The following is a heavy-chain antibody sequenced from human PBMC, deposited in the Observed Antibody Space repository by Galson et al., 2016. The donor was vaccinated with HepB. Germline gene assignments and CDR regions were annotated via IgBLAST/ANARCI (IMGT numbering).Heavy chain of an antibody. CDR3: ARAASYGDYVGASGDAFDI. CDR1: GFTVSSNY. CDR2: IYSDART. V-gene: IGHV3-53*05. J-gene: IGHJ3*02. D-gene: IGHD4-17*01. Sequence: SLRLSCAASGFTVSSNYMSWVRQAPGEGLEWVSVIYSDARTYYADAVKGRFTISRDNSKNTLYLQMGSLRADDTAVYYCARAASYGDYVGASGDAFDIWGQGTMVTVSS.